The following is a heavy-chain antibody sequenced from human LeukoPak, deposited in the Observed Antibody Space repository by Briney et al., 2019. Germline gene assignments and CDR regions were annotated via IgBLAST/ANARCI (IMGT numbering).Heavy chain of an antibody. V-gene: IGHV3-33*06. J-gene: IGHJ5*02. CDR2: IWYDGSNK. CDR1: GFTFSSYG. Sequence: GGSLRLSCAASGFTFSSYGMHWVRQAPGKGLEWVAVIWYDGSNKYYADSVKGRFTISRDNSKNTLYLQMNSLRAEDTAVYYCAKGFNSYYGSGSYLNNWFDPWGQGTLVTVSS. CDR3: AKGFNSYYGSGSYLNNWFDP. D-gene: IGHD3-10*01.